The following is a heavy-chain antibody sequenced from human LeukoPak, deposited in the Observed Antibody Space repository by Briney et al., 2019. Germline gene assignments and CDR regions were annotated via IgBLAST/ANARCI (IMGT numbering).Heavy chain of an antibody. CDR2: ISRSGATI. V-gene: IGHV3-48*03. D-gene: IGHD2-21*02. J-gene: IGHJ4*02. CDR1: GFTFSSCG. CDR3: SRDRGGGDIYFDY. Sequence: GGSLRLSCAASGFTFSSCGMNWVRQAPGKGPEWISYISRSGATIYYADSVKGRFTISRDNAKNSLYLQMSSPGAEDTAIYYCSRDRGGGDIYFDYWGQGTLVTVSS.